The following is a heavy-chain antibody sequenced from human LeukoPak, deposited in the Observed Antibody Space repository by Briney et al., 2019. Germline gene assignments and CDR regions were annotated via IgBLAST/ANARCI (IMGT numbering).Heavy chain of an antibody. D-gene: IGHD2-15*01. V-gene: IGHV4-59*01. CDR2: IYYSGST. J-gene: IGHJ4*02. CDR1: GGSISSYY. CDR3: ARRVGGIKNYFDY. Sequence: SETLSLTCTVSGGSISSYYWSWIRQPPGKGLEWIGYIYYSGSTNYNPSLKSRVTISVDTSKNQFSLKLSSVTAADTAVYHCARRVGGIKNYFDYWGQGTLVTVSS.